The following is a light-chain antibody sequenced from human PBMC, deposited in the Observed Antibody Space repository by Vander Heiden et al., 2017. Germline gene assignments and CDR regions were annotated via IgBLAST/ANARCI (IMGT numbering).Light chain of an antibody. J-gene: IGKJ4*01. CDR3: QQRSNWPAA. CDR2: DAS. CDR1: QSVSSY. Sequence: EIVLTQSPATLPLSPGESATLPCRASQSVSSYLAWYQQKPGQAPRLLIYDASNRATGVPARFSGSGSERDFTLTISSLEPEDFAIYYCQQRSNWPAAFGGGTMVEIK. V-gene: IGKV3-11*02.